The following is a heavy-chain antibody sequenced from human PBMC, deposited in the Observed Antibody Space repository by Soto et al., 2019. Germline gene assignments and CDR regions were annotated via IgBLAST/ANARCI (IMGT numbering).Heavy chain of an antibody. V-gene: IGHV3-9*01. D-gene: IGHD4-17*01. CDR3: AKDMKWGGMTTIHYFDS. J-gene: IGHJ4*02. Sequence: GGSLRLSCVASGFTVDDYDMHWVRQVSGKGLEWVSGISANGDNVDYADSVKGRFTVSRDNAKNSLFLQMNSLRPEDTALYYCAKDMKWGGMTTIHYFDSWGQGT. CDR1: GFTVDDYD. CDR2: ISANGDNV.